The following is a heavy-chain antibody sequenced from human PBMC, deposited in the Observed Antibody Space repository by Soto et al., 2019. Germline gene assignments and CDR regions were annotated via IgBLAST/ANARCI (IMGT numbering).Heavy chain of an antibody. CDR3: AREGGSYCSGGSCQRKGDYYYYMDV. V-gene: IGHV4-34*01. D-gene: IGHD2-15*01. J-gene: IGHJ6*03. CDR2: INHSGST. Sequence: SETMSLTCAVYGGYFSGYYWSWLRPPPGKGLEWIGEINHSGSTNYNPSLKSRVTISVDTSKNQFSLKLSSVTAADTAVYYCAREGGSYCSGGSCQRKGDYYYYMDVWGKGTTVTVSS. CDR1: GGYFSGYY.